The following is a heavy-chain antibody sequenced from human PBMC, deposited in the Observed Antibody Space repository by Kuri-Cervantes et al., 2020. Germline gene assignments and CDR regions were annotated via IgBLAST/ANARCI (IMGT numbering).Heavy chain of an antibody. V-gene: IGHV3-30-3*01. D-gene: IGHD6-13*01. CDR2: ISYDGSNK. CDR1: GFTFSSYA. Sequence: GGSLRLSCAASGFTFSSYAMHWVRQAPGKGLEWVAVISYDGSNKYYADSVKGRFSISRDNSKNTLFLQMNSLRAEDTGLYYCASWAGVVSNWYGPFDFWGQGTLVTVSS. J-gene: IGHJ4*02. CDR3: ASWAGVVSNWYGPFDF.